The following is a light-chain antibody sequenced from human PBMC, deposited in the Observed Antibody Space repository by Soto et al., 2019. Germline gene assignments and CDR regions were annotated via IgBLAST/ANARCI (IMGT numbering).Light chain of an antibody. V-gene: IGLV1-40*01. CDR1: SSNIGAGYD. CDR2: GNS. CDR3: SSYTSSSTLYV. Sequence: QSVLTQPPSVSGAPGQRVTISCTGSSSNIGAGYDVHWYQQLPGTAPKLLIYGNSNRPSGVPDRFSGSKSGTSASLAITGLQAEDEADYYCSSYTSSSTLYVFGTGTRSPS. J-gene: IGLJ1*01.